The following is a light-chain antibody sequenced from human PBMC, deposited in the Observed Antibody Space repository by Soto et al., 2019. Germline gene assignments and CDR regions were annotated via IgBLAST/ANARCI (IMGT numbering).Light chain of an antibody. CDR3: LQRSNWPWT. J-gene: IGKJ1*01. V-gene: IGKV3-11*01. Sequence: EIVLTQSPATLSLSPGERATLSCGASQSVSSNYLAWLQQKPGQAPRLLIFDASKRATGIPARFSGSGSGTDFTLTISSLEPEDFAVYYCLQRSNWPWTFGQGTKVEIK. CDR2: DAS. CDR1: QSVSSNY.